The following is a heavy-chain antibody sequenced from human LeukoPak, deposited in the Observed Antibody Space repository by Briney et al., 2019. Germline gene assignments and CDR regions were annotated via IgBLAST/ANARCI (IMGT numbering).Heavy chain of an antibody. V-gene: IGHV4-39*01. Sequence: SDTLSLTHSVSAGSISSSSYYSGWLRQPPGKGLDGIGRFYSSGSTYYNSSLNRRLTISVDTSRNQFTLTLSSPTAPDTAAYYCARHGRFGSGTSRTYFESWGQGTLITVSS. CDR2: FYSSGST. CDR3: ARHGRFGSGTSRTYFES. CDR1: AGSISSSSYY. J-gene: IGHJ4*02. D-gene: IGHD3-10*01.